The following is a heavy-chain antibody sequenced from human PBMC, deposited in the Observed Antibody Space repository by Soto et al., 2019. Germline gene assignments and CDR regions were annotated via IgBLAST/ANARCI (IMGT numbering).Heavy chain of an antibody. CDR1: GYTFTGYY. J-gene: IGHJ5*02. CDR3: ARSYSSSWNSSQREMWFDP. V-gene: IGHV1-2*04. Sequence: ASVKVSCKASGYTFTGYYMHWVRQAPGQGLEWMGWINPNSGGTNYAQKFQGWVTMTRDTSISTAYMELSRLRSDDTAVYYCARSYSSSWNSSQREMWFDPWGQGTLVTVSS. CDR2: INPNSGGT. D-gene: IGHD6-13*01.